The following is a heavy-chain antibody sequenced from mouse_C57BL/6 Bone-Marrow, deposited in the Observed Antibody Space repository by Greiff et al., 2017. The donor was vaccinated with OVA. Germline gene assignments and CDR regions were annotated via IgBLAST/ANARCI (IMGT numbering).Heavy chain of an antibody. CDR1: GFTFTDYY. J-gene: IGHJ2*01. Sequence: DVQLVESGGGLVQPGGSLSISCAASGFTFTDYYMSWVRQPPGKALEWLGFIRNKANGYTTEYSASVKGRFTISRDNSQSILYLHMNALIAEDSATYYCARLYYYDSSYVGYYFDYWGQGTTLTVSS. CDR3: ARLYYYDSSYVGYYFDY. CDR2: IRNKANGYTT. V-gene: IGHV7-3*01. D-gene: IGHD1-1*01.